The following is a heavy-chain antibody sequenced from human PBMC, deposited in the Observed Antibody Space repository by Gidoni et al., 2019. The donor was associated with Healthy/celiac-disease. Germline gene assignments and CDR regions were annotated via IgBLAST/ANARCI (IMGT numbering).Heavy chain of an antibody. CDR3: AKGGIGARNGGWKTQTKYGMDV. J-gene: IGHJ6*02. Sequence: EAQLLESGGGLVQPGGFLSLISAAPGFPFSSSAMRWVRQAPGKGLEWVSAISGGGGGTYYADSVKGRFTISGDNSKNTLYLQMSSLVGEDTGVYYCAKGGIGARNGGWKTQTKYGMDVWGQGTTVTVSS. D-gene: IGHD2-15*01. CDR2: ISGGGGGT. V-gene: IGHV3-23*01. CDR1: GFPFSSSA.